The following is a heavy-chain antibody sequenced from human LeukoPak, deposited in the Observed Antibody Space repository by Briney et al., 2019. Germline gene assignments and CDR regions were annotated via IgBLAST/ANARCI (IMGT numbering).Heavy chain of an antibody. CDR1: GFTFSTYW. D-gene: IGHD3-22*01. J-gene: IGHJ4*02. CDR3: ARDSSGYQ. CDR2: IKEDGSEK. Sequence: SGGSLRLSCAASGFTFSTYWMSWVRQAPGKGLEWVANIKEDGSEKYYGDFVKGRFTISRDNAKNSLYLEMNSLRVEDTAVYYCARDSSGYQWGQGTLVTVSS. V-gene: IGHV3-7*01.